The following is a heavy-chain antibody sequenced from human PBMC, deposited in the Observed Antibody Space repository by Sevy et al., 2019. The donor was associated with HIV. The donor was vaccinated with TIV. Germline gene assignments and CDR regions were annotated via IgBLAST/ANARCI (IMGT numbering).Heavy chain of an antibody. V-gene: IGHV4-59*08. CDR1: GGSITSLY. CDR2: IYYNGHI. Sequence: TLSLTCTVSGGSITSLYWNWIRQPPGKGLEWIANIYYNGHINYNPSLKSRVTLSLDTSKNQFSLRLSSVTSADTAMYYCAGENAWGRGYSWGQGTLVTVSS. CDR3: AGENAWGRGYS. D-gene: IGHD1-26*01. J-gene: IGHJ4*02.